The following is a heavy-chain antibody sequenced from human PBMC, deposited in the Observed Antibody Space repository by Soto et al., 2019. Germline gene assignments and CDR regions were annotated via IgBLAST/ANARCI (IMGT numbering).Heavy chain of an antibody. CDR1: GQSFSGHS. V-gene: IGHV4-34*01. CDR2: INESGST. Sequence: QVQLQQWGAGLVKPSETLSLSCAGYGQSFSGHSWAWIRQPPGKGLEWIGEINESGSTYYNPSLKSRVTLSTDTSKNQFSLKLSSVSAADTAAYFCARGSGIVALPGELEDVKYDYWGQGTLVNVSS. CDR3: ARGSGIVALPGELEDVKYDY. D-gene: IGHD1-1*01. J-gene: IGHJ4*02.